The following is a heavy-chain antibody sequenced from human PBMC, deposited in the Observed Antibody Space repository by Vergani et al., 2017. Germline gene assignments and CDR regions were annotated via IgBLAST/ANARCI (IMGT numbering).Heavy chain of an antibody. Sequence: VQLVESGGGVVQPGRSLRLSCTASGFTLSNYWMQWVRQAPGKGLMWVSRINSDGDSTSYADSVKGRFTISRDNAKNTLYLQMDSLRAEDTAVYYCARDGWELLDYFYYMNVGGKGTTVTVSS. CDR3: ARDGWELLDYFYYMNV. CDR1: GFTLSNYW. CDR2: INSDGDST. D-gene: IGHD1-26*01. J-gene: IGHJ6*03. V-gene: IGHV3-74*01.